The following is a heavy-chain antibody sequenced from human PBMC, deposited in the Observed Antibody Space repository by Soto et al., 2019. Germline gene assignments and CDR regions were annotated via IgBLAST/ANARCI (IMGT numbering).Heavy chain of an antibody. CDR1: GYTFTSYG. CDR2: ISAYNGNT. Sequence: ASVKVSCKASGYTFTSYGISWVRQAPGQGLEWMGWISAYNGNTNYAQKLQGRVTMTTDTSTSTAYMELRSLRSDDTAVYYCARDHVAMVATITFRGFDYWGQGTLVTVSS. V-gene: IGHV1-18*01. J-gene: IGHJ4*02. D-gene: IGHD5-12*01. CDR3: ARDHVAMVATITFRGFDY.